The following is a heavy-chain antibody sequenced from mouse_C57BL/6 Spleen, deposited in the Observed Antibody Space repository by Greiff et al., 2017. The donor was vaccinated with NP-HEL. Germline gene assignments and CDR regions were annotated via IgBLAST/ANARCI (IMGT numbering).Heavy chain of an antibody. J-gene: IGHJ1*03. CDR1: GYTFTDYN. Sequence: VQLQQSGPELVKPGASVKIPCKASGYTFTDYNMDWVKQSHGKSLEWIGDINPNNGGTIYNQKFKGKATLTVDKSSSTAYMELRSLTSEDTAVYYCARSDYYGNYRYFDVWGTGTTVTVSS. V-gene: IGHV1-18*01. D-gene: IGHD2-1*01. CDR2: INPNNGGT. CDR3: ARSDYYGNYRYFDV.